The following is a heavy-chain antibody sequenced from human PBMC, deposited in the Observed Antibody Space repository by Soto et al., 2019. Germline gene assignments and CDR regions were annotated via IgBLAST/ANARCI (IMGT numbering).Heavy chain of an antibody. Sequence: QVQLMESGGGVVQPGKSLRLSCVGSGFTFSSYGMHWVRQAPGKGLEWVAGISYDGTKKYYGDSVKGRFSISRDNSRQTVYLQMDSLRAEDTAVYYCAKVGSIAVYHYHYALDVWGQGTPVTVSS. V-gene: IGHV3-30*18. CDR2: ISYDGTKK. D-gene: IGHD6-6*01. CDR3: AKVGSIAVYHYHYALDV. CDR1: GFTFSSYG. J-gene: IGHJ6*02.